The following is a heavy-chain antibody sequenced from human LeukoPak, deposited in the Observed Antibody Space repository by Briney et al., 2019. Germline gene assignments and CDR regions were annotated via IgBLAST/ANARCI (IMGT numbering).Heavy chain of an antibody. CDR1: GFTFSSYS. CDR3: ARDRRSVPASLRAADCFDY. J-gene: IGHJ4*02. V-gene: IGHV3-48*01. D-gene: IGHD2-21*01. Sequence: PGGSLRLSCAASGFTFSSYSMNWVRQAPGKGLEWVSYISSSSSTIYYADSVKGRFTISRDNAKNSLYLQMNSLRAEDTAVYYCARDRRSVPASLRAADCFDYWGQGTLVTVSS. CDR2: ISSSSSTI.